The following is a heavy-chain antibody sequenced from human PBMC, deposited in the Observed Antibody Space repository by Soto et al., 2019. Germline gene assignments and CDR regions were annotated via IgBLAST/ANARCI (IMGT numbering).Heavy chain of an antibody. D-gene: IGHD3-22*01. CDR3: AISSGYNFDY. V-gene: IGHV4-61*01. CDR2: IYYSGST. Sequence: QVQLQESGPGLVKPSETLSLTCTVSGGSVSSGSYYWSWIRQPPGKGLEWIGYIYYSGSTNYNPSLKSRVTISVDTSKNQFSLKLSSVTAADTAVYYCAISSGYNFDYWGQGTLVTVSS. CDR1: GGSVSSGSYY. J-gene: IGHJ4*02.